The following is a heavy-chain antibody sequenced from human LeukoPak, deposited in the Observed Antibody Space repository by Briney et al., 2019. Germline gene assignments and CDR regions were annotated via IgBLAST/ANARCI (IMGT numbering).Heavy chain of an antibody. CDR2: ISSSGSTI. CDR3: ARVPSPLYYYDSSGYYYFDH. Sequence: GGSLRLSCAASGFTFSDYYMSWIRQAPGKGLEWVSYISSSGSTIYYADSVKGRFTISRDNAKNSLYLQMNSLRAEDTAVYYCARVPSPLYYYDSSGYYYFDHWGQGTLVTVSS. V-gene: IGHV3-11*01. J-gene: IGHJ4*02. CDR1: GFTFSDYY. D-gene: IGHD3-22*01.